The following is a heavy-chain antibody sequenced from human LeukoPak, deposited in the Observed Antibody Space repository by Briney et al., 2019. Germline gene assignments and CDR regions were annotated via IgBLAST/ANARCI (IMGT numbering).Heavy chain of an antibody. D-gene: IGHD3-9*01. Sequence: GGSLRLSCAASGFTFSSYAMSWVRQPPGKGLEWVSSISGSGGSTYDADSVKGRFTISRDNSKNTLDLQMNSLRAEDTAVYFCAKFNDILTGYFDYSGQGTLVTVSS. CDR1: GFTFSSYA. CDR3: AKFNDILTGYFDY. V-gene: IGHV3-23*01. CDR2: ISGSGGST. J-gene: IGHJ4*02.